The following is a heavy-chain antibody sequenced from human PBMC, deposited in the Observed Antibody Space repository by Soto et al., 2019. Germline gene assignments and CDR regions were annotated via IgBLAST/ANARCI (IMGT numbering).Heavy chain of an antibody. Sequence: QVQLQQGGAGLLKPSETLSLTCAVYGGSFSGYYWSWIRQPPGKGLEWIGEINHSGSTNYNPSLKSRVTISVDTSKNQFSLKLSSVTAADTAVYYCARLGIYYGSGSYYFDYWGQGTLVTVSS. D-gene: IGHD3-10*01. J-gene: IGHJ4*02. V-gene: IGHV4-34*01. CDR2: INHSGST. CDR1: GGSFSGYY. CDR3: ARLGIYYGSGSYYFDY.